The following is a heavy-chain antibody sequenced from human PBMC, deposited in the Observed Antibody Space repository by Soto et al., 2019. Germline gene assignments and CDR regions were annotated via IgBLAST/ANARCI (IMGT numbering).Heavy chain of an antibody. Sequence: PSETLSLTCTVSGGSISSSSYYWGWIRQPPGKGLEWIATINYSGSTYYNPSLKSRVTISVDTSKNHFSLKLNSVSAADTAVYYCTRGLSSGYSSGWYAGYWGQGTLVTVSS. CDR3: TRGLSSGYSSGWYAGY. V-gene: IGHV4-39*02. J-gene: IGHJ4*02. CDR2: INYSGST. D-gene: IGHD6-19*01. CDR1: GGSISSSSYY.